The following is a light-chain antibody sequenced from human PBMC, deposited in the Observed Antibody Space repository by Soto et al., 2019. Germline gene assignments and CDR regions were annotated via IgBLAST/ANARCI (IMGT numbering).Light chain of an antibody. Sequence: QSVLTQPPSASGTPGQRVTISCSGSSSNIGSNYVYWYQQLPGMAPKLLIYRNSQRPSGVPDRFSGSKSGTSASLAISGLRSEDEADYYCAAWDDSLSGPVFGGGTKLTVL. V-gene: IGLV1-47*01. CDR2: RNS. J-gene: IGLJ3*02. CDR1: SSNIGSNY. CDR3: AAWDDSLSGPV.